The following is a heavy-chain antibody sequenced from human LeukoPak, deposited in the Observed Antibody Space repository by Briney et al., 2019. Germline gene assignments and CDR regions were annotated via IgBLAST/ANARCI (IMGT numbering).Heavy chain of an antibody. CDR3: ARGILVTVYAAFDN. Sequence: SETLSLTCGVYGGSFSGYYWTWIRQSPVMGLEWIGEIIHTGRTNYNPSLTSRVSLSVDTSKNQFSLELSSVTTADTAVYYCARGILVTVYAAFDNWGQGTLVTVSS. CDR1: GGSFSGYY. V-gene: IGHV4-34*01. CDR2: IIHTGRT. D-gene: IGHD2/OR15-2a*01. J-gene: IGHJ4*02.